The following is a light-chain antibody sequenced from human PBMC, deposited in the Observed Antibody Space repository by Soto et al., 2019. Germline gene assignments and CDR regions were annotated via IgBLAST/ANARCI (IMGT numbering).Light chain of an antibody. J-gene: IGLJ2*01. CDR2: YDD. V-gene: IGLV1-36*01. CDR1: SSNIGNNA. Sequence: QSVLTQPPSVSEAPRQRVTISCSGSSSNIGNNAVNWYQQLPGKAPKLLIYYDDLLPSGVSDRFSGSKSGTSASLAISGLQSEDEADYYCAAWEDSLNGVLFGGGTKVTVL. CDR3: AAWEDSLNGVL.